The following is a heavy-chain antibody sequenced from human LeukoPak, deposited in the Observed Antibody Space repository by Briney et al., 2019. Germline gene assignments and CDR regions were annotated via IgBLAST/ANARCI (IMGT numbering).Heavy chain of an antibody. J-gene: IGHJ4*02. V-gene: IGHV4-59*07. D-gene: IGHD4-23*01. Sequence: SDPLSLTCTVCGVFISSYYGSWIRQPTGKGLEWIGYIYYSGSTNYNPSLKSRVTISVDTSKNQFSLKLSSVTAADTAVYYCARYGGNSVLDYWGQGTLVIVSS. CDR2: IYYSGST. CDR3: ARYGGNSVLDY. CDR1: GVFISSYY.